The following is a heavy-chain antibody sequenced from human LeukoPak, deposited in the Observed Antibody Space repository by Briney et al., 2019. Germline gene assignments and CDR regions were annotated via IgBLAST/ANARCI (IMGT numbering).Heavy chain of an antibody. D-gene: IGHD3-22*01. Sequence: GGSLRLSCAASGFTFRSYAMSWVRKAPGKGLEWVSVIGASGVSTYYADSVKGRLTISRDNSYNTLYLQMNSLTAEHTAVYYCAKSNYYDSSGYLPFDPWGQGTLVTVSS. CDR1: GFTFRSYA. CDR2: IGASGVST. CDR3: AKSNYYDSSGYLPFDP. V-gene: IGHV3-23*01. J-gene: IGHJ5*02.